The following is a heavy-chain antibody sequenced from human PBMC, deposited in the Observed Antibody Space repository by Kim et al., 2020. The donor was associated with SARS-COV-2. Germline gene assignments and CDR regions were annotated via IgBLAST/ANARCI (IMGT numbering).Heavy chain of an antibody. D-gene: IGHD3-16*02. J-gene: IGHJ3*02. CDR3: AKAYVWGSYLDAFDI. CDR1: GFTFDDYA. V-gene: IGHV3-9*01. CDR2: ISWNSGSI. Sequence: GGSLRLSCAASGFTFDDYAMHWVRQAPGKGLEWVSGISWNSGSIGYADSVKGRFTISRDNAKNSLYLQMNSLRAEDTALYYCAKAYVWGSYLDAFDIWG.